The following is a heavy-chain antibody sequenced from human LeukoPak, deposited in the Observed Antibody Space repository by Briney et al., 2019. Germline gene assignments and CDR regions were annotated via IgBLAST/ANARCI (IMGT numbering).Heavy chain of an antibody. D-gene: IGHD3-3*01. CDR3: AKDSEPTYDFWSGYPTWDY. CDR2: IRGSGGST. V-gene: IGHV3-23*01. CDR1: GFTFSSYA. J-gene: IGHJ4*02. Sequence: GGSLRLSCAASGFTFSSYAMSWVRQAPGKGLEWVSAIRGSGGSTYYADSVKGRFIISRDNSKNTLYLQMNSLRAEDTAVYYCAKDSEPTYDFWSGYPTWDYWGQGTLVTVSS.